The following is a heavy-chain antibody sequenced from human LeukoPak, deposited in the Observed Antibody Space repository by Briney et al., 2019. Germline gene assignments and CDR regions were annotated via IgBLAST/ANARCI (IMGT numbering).Heavy chain of an antibody. CDR1: AYSINSGHY. CDR3: AGYHAYGVTTPPLGY. Sequence: PSETLSLTCTVSAYSINSGHYWGWIRQPPGKGLEWIGSIYHSGSTYYNPSLKSRVTISVDTSKNQFSLKLSSVTAADTAVYFCAGYHAYGVTTPPLGYWGQGTLVTVSS. CDR2: IYHSGST. D-gene: IGHD4-17*01. V-gene: IGHV4-38-2*02. J-gene: IGHJ4*02.